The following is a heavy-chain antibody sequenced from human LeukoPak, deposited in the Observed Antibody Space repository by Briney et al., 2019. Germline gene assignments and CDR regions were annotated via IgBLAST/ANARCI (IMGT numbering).Heavy chain of an antibody. CDR2: INSDGSAT. D-gene: IGHD3-10*01. CDR1: GFTFSSYW. CDR3: ARGVYGSGSYSANN. Sequence: GGSLRLSCAASGFTFSSYWMHWVRQAPGKGLVWVSRINSDGSATSYVDSVKGRFTISRDNAKNTLYLQMNGLRAEDTAVYYCARGVYGSGSYSANNWGQGTLVTVSS. J-gene: IGHJ4*02. V-gene: IGHV3-74*01.